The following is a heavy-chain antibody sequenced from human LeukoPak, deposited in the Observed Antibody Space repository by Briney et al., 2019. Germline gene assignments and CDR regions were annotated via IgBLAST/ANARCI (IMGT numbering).Heavy chain of an antibody. D-gene: IGHD3-22*01. CDR2: IIPIFGTA. CDR3: AREYHYDSSGFPGY. Sequence: ASVKVSCKASGYTFSTYPLNWVRQAPGQGLEWMGGIIPIFGTANYAQKFQGRVTITADESTSTAYMELSSLRSEDTAVYYCAREYHYDSSGFPGYWGQGTLVTVSS. CDR1: GYTFSTYP. J-gene: IGHJ4*02. V-gene: IGHV1-69*13.